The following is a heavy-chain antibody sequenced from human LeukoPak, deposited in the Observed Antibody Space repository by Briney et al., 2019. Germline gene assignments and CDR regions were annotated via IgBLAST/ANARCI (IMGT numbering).Heavy chain of an antibody. CDR2: INHSGST. D-gene: IGHD6-19*01. J-gene: IGHJ4*02. CDR1: GGSFSAYY. V-gene: IGHV4-34*01. Sequence: SETLSLTCAGYGGSFSAYYWSWIRQPPGKGLEWIGEINHSGSTNYNPSLKSRVTISVDTSKNQFSLKLSSVTAADTAVYYCARGGWYEDYWGQGTLVTVSS. CDR3: ARGGWYEDY.